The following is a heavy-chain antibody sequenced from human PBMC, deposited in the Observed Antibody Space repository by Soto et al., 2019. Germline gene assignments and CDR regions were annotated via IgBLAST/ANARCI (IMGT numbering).Heavy chain of an antibody. CDR3: ARLYHPYSIHDYGDYVGVYYFDY. J-gene: IGHJ4*02. CDR1: GGSISSSSYY. D-gene: IGHD4-17*01. V-gene: IGHV4-39*01. CDR2: IYYSGST. Sequence: SETLSLTCTVSGGSISSSSYYWGWIRQPPGKGLEWIGSIYYSGSTYYNPSLKSRVTISVDTSKNQFSLKLSSVTAADTAVYYCARLYHPYSIHDYGDYVGVYYFDYWGQGTLVTVSS.